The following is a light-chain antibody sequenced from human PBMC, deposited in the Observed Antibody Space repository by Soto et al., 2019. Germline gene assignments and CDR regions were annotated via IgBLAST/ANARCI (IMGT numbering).Light chain of an antibody. CDR2: DAS. CDR1: QSVSSY. J-gene: IGKJ1*01. CDR3: QQRSNWRT. V-gene: IGKV3-11*01. Sequence: EIVLTQSPATLSLSPGERATLSCRASQSVSSYLAWYQQKPGQAPRLLIYDASNRATGIPARFSCSGSGTDFTLTISSLETEDFAVYYWQQRSNWRTFGQGTKVEIK.